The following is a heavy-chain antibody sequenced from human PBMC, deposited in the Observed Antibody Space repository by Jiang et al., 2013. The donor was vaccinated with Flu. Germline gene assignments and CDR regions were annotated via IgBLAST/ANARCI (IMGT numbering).Heavy chain of an antibody. CDR2: ISSNGGST. D-gene: IGHD2-2*01. CDR1: GFTFSSYA. V-gene: IGHV3-64*01. J-gene: IGHJ3*02. CDR3: ARERRSPATTAFDI. Sequence: VQLLESGGGLVQPGGSLRLSCAASGFTFSSYAMHWVRQAPGKGLEYVSAISSNGGSTYYANSVKGRFTISRDNSKNTLYLQMGSLRAEDMAVYYCARERRSPATTAFDIWGQGTMVTVSS.